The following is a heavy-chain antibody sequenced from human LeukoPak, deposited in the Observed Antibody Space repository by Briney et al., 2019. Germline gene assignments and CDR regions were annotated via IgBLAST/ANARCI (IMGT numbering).Heavy chain of an antibody. J-gene: IGHJ4*02. CDR3: ASEIIFGSFDY. D-gene: IGHD3-3*01. CDR2: ISYDGSNK. CDR1: GFTFSNNA. Sequence: GGSLRLSCAASGFTFSNNAMHWVRQAPGKGLEWVALISYDGSNKHYADSVKGRFTISRDNSKNTLYLQMNSLRAEDTAVYYCASEIIFGSFDYWGQGPLVTVSS. V-gene: IGHV3-30*03.